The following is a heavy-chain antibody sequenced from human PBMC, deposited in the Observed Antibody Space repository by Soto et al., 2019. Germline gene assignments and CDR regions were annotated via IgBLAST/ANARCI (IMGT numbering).Heavy chain of an antibody. Sequence: SETLSLTCSVSGAALNSGNYYWGWIRQVPGKGLEWIGHIYVTGAVAYNPSLRDRITISQDTSERQFSLNLRLVTAADTAVYYCARLRTATHNYKWFDPWGQGTLVTVSS. CDR2: IYVTGAV. V-gene: IGHV4-31*03. D-gene: IGHD2-15*01. CDR3: ARLRTATHNYKWFDP. J-gene: IGHJ5*02. CDR1: GAALNSGNYY.